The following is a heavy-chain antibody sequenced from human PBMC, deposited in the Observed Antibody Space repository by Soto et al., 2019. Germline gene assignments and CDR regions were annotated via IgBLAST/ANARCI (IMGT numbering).Heavy chain of an antibody. J-gene: IGHJ4*02. CDR3: ARESYGSGSYYIYYFDY. V-gene: IGHV3-33*01. CDR1: GFTFSSYG. D-gene: IGHD3-10*01. CDR2: IWYDGSNK. Sequence: GGSLRLSCAASGFTFSSYGMHWVRQAPGKGLEWVAVIWYDGSNKYYADSVKGRFTISRDNSKNTLYLQMNSLRAEDTAVYYCARESYGSGSYYIYYFDYWGQGTLVTVSS.